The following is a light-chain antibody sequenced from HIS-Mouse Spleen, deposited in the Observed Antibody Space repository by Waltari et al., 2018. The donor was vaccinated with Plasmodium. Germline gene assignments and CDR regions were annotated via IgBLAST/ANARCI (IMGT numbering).Light chain of an antibody. Sequence: SYELTQPPSVSVSPGQTASITCSGDKLGDKYACWYQQKPGQSPVLVIYQDSKRPSGIPGRFSGCNSGNTATLTISGTQAMDEADYYCQAWDSSTAVFGGGTKLTVL. CDR1: KLGDKY. V-gene: IGLV3-1*01. J-gene: IGLJ3*02. CDR2: QDS. CDR3: QAWDSSTAV.